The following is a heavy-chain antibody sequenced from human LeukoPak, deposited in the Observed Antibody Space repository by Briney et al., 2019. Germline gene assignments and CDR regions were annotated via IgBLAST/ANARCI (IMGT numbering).Heavy chain of an antibody. CDR3: ARAWSGFYYYYGMDV. D-gene: IGHD1-1*01. V-gene: IGHV1-69*04. Sequence: SVKVSCKASGGTFSSYAISWVRQVPGQGLEWMGRIIPILGIANYAQKFQGRVTITADKSTSTAYMELSSLRSDDTAVYYCARAWSGFYYYYGMDVWGQGTTVTVSS. J-gene: IGHJ6*02. CDR1: GGTFSSYA. CDR2: IIPILGIA.